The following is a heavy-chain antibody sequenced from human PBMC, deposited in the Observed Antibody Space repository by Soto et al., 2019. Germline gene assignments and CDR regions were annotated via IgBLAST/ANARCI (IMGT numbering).Heavy chain of an antibody. V-gene: IGHV3-23*01. CDR1: GFTFSSYA. J-gene: IGHJ4*02. CDR3: AVDRWDCLGSYYHREVKKY. CDR2: ISGSGGST. D-gene: IGHD3-10*02. Sequence: PGGSLRLSCAASGFTFSSYAMSWVRQAPGKGLEWVSAISGSGGSTYYADSVKGRFTISRDNSKNTLYLQMNSLRAEDTAVYYCAVDRWDCLGSYYHREVKKYWCQGILVTVS.